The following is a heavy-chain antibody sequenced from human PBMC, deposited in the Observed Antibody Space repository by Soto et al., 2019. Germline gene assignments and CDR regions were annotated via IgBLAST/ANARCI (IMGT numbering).Heavy chain of an antibody. CDR1: GFTVSSNY. D-gene: IGHD1-26*01. V-gene: IGHV3-53*04. CDR3: ARGVLIWSSHSDYYSYYYMDV. J-gene: IGHJ6*03. CDR2: IYSGGST. Sequence: EVQLVESGGGLVQPGGSLRLSCAASGFTVSSNYMSWVRQAPGKGLEWVSVIYSGGSTYYADSVKGRFTISRHNSKNTLYLQMNSLRAEDTAVYYCARGVLIWSSHSDYYSYYYMDVWGKGTTVTVS.